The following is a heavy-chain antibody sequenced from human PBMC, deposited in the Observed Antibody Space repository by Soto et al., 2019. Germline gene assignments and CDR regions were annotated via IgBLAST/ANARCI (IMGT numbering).Heavy chain of an antibody. CDR2: IYHSGST. V-gene: IGHV4-4*03. CDR1: GGFPSRRAS. Sequence: PQKLPHTSAVSGGFPSRRASWSWVRQPPGKGLEWIGEIYHSGSTNYNPSLKSRVTISVDKSKNQFSLKLSSVTAADTAVYYCARTLMLYAFDIWGQGTMVT. CDR3: ARTLMLYAFDI. J-gene: IGHJ3*02. D-gene: IGHD3-16*01.